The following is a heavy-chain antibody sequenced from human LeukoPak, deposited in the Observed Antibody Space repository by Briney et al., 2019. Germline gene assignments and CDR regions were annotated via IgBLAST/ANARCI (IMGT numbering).Heavy chain of an antibody. CDR1: GGTFSSYA. CDR3: TTDYPSIAVAAGDWFDP. J-gene: IGHJ5*02. D-gene: IGHD6-19*01. CDR2: IIPIFGTA. V-gene: IGHV1-69*13. Sequence: ASVKVSCKASGGTFSSYAISWVRQAPGQGLEWMGGIIPIFGTANYAQKFQGRVTITADESTSTAYMELSSLRSEDTAVYYCTTDYPSIAVAAGDWFDPWGQGTLVTVSS.